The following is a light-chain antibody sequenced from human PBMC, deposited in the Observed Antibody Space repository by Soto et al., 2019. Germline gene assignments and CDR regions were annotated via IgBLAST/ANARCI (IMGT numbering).Light chain of an antibody. CDR1: QSVSSNS. CDR2: GAS. V-gene: IGKV3-20*01. Sequence: IVLTQSPGTLSLSPGERATLSCGASQSVSSNSLAWYQQKPGQAPRLLIYGASSRATGIPDRFSGSGSGTDFTLTISRLEPEDFAVYYCQQYGGSPRTFGQGTRWIS. J-gene: IGKJ1*01. CDR3: QQYGGSPRT.